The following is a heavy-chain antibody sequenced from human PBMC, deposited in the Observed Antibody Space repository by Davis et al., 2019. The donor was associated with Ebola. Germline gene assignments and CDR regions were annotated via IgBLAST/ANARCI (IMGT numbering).Heavy chain of an antibody. D-gene: IGHD3-22*01. Sequence: MPSETLSLTCTVSAGSISSGGYYWSWIRQHPGKGLEWIGYIYYIGSTYYSPSLRSRVTISVDTAKNLFSLTLTSVTAADTAVYFCARGDSYYDPSGYYAGPEAPDHWGQGTLVSVSS. J-gene: IGHJ4*02. CDR3: ARGDSYYDPSGYYAGPEAPDH. CDR1: AGSISSGGYY. V-gene: IGHV4-31*03. CDR2: IYYIGST.